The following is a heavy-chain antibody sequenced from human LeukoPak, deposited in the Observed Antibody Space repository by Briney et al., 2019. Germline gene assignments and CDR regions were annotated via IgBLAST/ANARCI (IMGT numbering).Heavy chain of an antibody. Sequence: SETLSLTCTVSGGSISSGSYYWSWIRQPAGKGLEWIGRIYTSGSTNYNPSLKSRVTISVDTSKNQFSLKLSSVTAADTAVYYCARGLGYCSSTSCQLPTYYYYYYMGVWGKGTTVTVSS. CDR2: IYTSGST. CDR1: GGSISSGSYY. D-gene: IGHD2-2*01. V-gene: IGHV4-61*02. CDR3: ARGLGYCSSTSCQLPTYYYYYYMGV. J-gene: IGHJ6*03.